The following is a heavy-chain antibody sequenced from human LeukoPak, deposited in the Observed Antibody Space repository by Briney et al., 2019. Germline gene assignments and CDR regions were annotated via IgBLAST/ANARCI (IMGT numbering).Heavy chain of an antibody. J-gene: IGHJ4*02. D-gene: IGHD3-22*01. V-gene: IGHV1-18*01. CDR2: ISAYNGNT. CDR3: ASSPYYYDSSGYYY. CDR1: GYTFTSYG. Sequence: ASVKVSCKASGYTFTSYGISWVRQAPGQGLEWMGWISAYNGNTNYAQKLQGRVTMTTDTSTSTAYMERRSLRSDDTAVYYCASSPYYYDSSGYYYWGQGTLVTVSS.